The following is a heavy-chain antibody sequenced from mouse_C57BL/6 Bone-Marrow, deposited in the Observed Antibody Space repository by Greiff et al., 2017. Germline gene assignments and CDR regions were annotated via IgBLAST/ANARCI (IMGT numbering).Heavy chain of an antibody. V-gene: IGHV7-1*01. J-gene: IGHJ1*03. CDR3: AREAGRPYWYFDV. CDR2: SRNKANDYTT. D-gene: IGHD1-2*01. Sequence: VQLKESGGGLVQSGRSLRLSCATSGFTFSDFYMEWVRQAPGKGLEWIAASRNKANDYTTEYSASVKGRFIVSRDTSQSILYLQMNALRAEDTAIYYCAREAGRPYWYFDVWGTGTTVTVSS. CDR1: GFTFSDFY.